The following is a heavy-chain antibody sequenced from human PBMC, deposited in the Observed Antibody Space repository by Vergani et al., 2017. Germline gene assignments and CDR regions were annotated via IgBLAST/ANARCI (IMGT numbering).Heavy chain of an antibody. Sequence: EVQLVESGGGLVQPGGSLRLSCAASGFTFSSYDMHWVRQATGKGLEWVSAIGTAGDPYYPGSVKGRFTISRDNSKNTLYLQMNSLRAEDTAVYYCAKDRGSYDYWGQGTLVTVSS. CDR1: GFTFSSYD. CDR2: IGTAGDP. CDR3: AKDRGSYDY. J-gene: IGHJ4*02. D-gene: IGHD1-26*01. V-gene: IGHV3-13*05.